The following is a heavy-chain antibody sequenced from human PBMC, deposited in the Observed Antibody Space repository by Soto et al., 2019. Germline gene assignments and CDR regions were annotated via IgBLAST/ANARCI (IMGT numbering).Heavy chain of an antibody. CDR3: ARDVVGATDFYYYGMDV. CDR2: ISYDGSIE. V-gene: IGHV3-30-3*01. Sequence: GGSLRLSCAASGFTFKNYAMHWVRQAPGKGLEWVAVISYDGSIEFYADSVKGRFTISGDNSKNTLYLQMNNLRAEDTAVYYCARDVVGATDFYYYGMDVWGQGTTVTVSS. CDR1: GFTFKNYA. D-gene: IGHD1-26*01. J-gene: IGHJ6*02.